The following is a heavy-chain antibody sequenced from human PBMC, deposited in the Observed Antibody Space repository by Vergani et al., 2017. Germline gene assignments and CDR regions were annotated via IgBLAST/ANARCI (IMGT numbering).Heavy chain of an antibody. CDR3: ARVWYDYVWGSYIDY. CDR2: IYYSGST. CDR1: GYSFTTYW. D-gene: IGHD3-16*01. J-gene: IGHJ4*02. Sequence: VQLVQSGAEVKKPGESLKISCKGSGYSFTTYWIGWVRQMPGKGLEWIGYIYYSGSTNYNPSLKSRVTISVDTSKNQFSLKLSSVTAADTAVYYCARVWYDYVWGSYIDYWGQGTLVTVSS. V-gene: IGHV4-59*01.